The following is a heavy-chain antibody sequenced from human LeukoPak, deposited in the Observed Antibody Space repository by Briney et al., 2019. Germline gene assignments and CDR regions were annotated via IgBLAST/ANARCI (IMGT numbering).Heavy chain of an antibody. Sequence: GASVKVSCKASGYTFTSYGISWVRQAPGQGLEWMGWISAYNGNTNYAQKFQGRVTMTTDTSTSTAYMELRSLRSDDTAVYYCARGLVPADYYYYYMDVWGKGTTVTVSS. J-gene: IGHJ6*03. D-gene: IGHD2-2*01. CDR3: ARGLVPADYYYYYMDV. V-gene: IGHV1-18*01. CDR1: GYTFTSYG. CDR2: ISAYNGNT.